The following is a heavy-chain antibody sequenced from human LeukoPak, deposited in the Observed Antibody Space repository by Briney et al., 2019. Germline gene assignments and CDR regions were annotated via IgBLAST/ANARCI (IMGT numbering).Heavy chain of an antibody. Sequence: GGSPRLSCAASGFTFSSYGMTWVRQAPGKGLEWVSVISGSGGWTYYADSVKGRFNISRDNSKNTLYLQMKSLRAEDTAVYYCAKSTGWDTSGWPCDCWGRGTLVTVYS. V-gene: IGHV3-23*01. J-gene: IGHJ4*02. D-gene: IGHD6-19*01. CDR2: ISGSGGWT. CDR1: GFTFSSYG. CDR3: AKSTGWDTSGWPCDC.